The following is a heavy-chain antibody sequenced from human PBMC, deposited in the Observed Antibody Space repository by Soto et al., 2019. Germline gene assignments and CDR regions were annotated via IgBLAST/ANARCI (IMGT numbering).Heavy chain of an antibody. CDR2: ISYDGSDK. CDR1: GFSFSNYG. J-gene: IGHJ6*02. V-gene: IGHV3-33*01. Sequence: GSLRLSCAASGFSFSNYGMHWVRQAPGKGLEWVAGISYDGSDKYSADSVKCRFSISRDNSKNTLYLQMNSLRVEDTAVYYCARVMGQLVLYYYYGLDVWGQGTTVTVSS. CDR3: ARVMGQLVLYYYYGLDV. D-gene: IGHD6-13*01.